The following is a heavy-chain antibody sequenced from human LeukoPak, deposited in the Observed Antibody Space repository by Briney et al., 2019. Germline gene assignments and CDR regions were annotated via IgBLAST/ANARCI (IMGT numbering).Heavy chain of an antibody. V-gene: IGHV3-11*05. CDR3: AREAYDHVWGSYRYVDS. D-gene: IGHD3-16*02. J-gene: IGHJ4*02. Sequence: GGSLRLSCAASGFTFSNYYMSWIRQAPGQGLECISYISSSSSYTNDADSVKGRFSISRDNAKNSLYLQLNSLRAEDTAVYYCAREAYDHVWGSYRYVDSWGQGTLVTVSS. CDR2: ISSSSSYT. CDR1: GFTFSNYY.